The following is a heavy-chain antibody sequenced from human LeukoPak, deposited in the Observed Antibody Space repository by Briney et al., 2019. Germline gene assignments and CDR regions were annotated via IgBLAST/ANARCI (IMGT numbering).Heavy chain of an antibody. CDR3: ARDPTRITIFGSHMDV. Sequence: GGSLRLSCAASGFTFSSYSMNWVRQAPGKGLEWVSSISSSSSYIYYADSVKGRFTISRDNAKNSLYLQMNSLRAEDTAVYYCARDPTRITIFGSHMDVWGKGTTVTVSS. D-gene: IGHD3-3*01. J-gene: IGHJ6*03. CDR1: GFTFSSYS. CDR2: ISSSSSYI. V-gene: IGHV3-21*01.